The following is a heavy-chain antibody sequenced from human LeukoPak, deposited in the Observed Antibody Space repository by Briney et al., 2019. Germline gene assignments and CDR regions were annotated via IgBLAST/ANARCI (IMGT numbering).Heavy chain of an antibody. V-gene: IGHV4-61*02. J-gene: IGHJ4*02. CDR3: ARDGLYGSGSFDY. Sequence: SETLSLTCTVSGGSISSGSYYWSWLRQPPGKGLEWIGRIYTSGSTNYNPSLKSRVTISVDTSKNQFSLKLSSVTAADTAVYYCARDGLYGSGSFDYWGQGTLVTVSS. CDR1: GGSISSGSYY. D-gene: IGHD3-10*01. CDR2: IYTSGST.